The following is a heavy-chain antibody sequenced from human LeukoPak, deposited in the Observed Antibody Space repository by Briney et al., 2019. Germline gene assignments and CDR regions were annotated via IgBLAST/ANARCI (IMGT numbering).Heavy chain of an antibody. V-gene: IGHV1-69*05. CDR2: IIPIFGTA. J-gene: IGHJ4*02. Sequence: ASVKVSCKASGGTFSSYAISWVRQAPGQGLEWMGGIIPIFGTANYAQKFQGRVTITTDESTSTAYMELSSLRSEDTAVYYCARGPSYGGSWIVYWGQGTLVTVSS. CDR1: GGTFSSYA. CDR3: ARGPSYGGSWIVY. D-gene: IGHD6-13*01.